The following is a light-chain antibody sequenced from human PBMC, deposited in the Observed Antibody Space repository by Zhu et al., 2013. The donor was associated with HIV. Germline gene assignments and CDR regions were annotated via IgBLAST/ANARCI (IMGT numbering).Light chain of an antibody. CDR1: SSDVGAYNY. J-gene: IGLJ3*02. V-gene: IGLV2-14*01. CDR2: DVS. Sequence: QSALTQPASVSGSPGQSITISCTGTSSDVGAYNYVSWYQQHPGKAPKLMIYDVSNRPSGVSNRFSGSKSGNAASLTISGLQAEDEGDYYCASYTTTSTWVFGGGTKLTVL. CDR3: ASYTTTSTWV.